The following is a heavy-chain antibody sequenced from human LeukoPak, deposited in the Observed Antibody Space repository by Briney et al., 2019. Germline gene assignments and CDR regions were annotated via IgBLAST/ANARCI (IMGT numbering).Heavy chain of an antibody. D-gene: IGHD1-26*01. Sequence: ASVKVSCKASGYTFTSYGISWVRQAPGQGLEWMGWISAYNGNTNYAQKLQGRVTMTTDTSTSTAYMELRSLRSDDTAVYYCVRDNEGWELTYFDYWGQGTLVTVSS. J-gene: IGHJ4*02. V-gene: IGHV1-18*01. CDR3: VRDNEGWELTYFDY. CDR1: GYTFTSYG. CDR2: ISAYNGNT.